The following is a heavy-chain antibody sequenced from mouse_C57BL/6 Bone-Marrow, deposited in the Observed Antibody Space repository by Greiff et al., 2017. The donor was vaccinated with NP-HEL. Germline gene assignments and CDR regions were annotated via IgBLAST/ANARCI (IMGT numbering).Heavy chain of an antibody. J-gene: IGHJ3*01. CDR1: GFTFSSYG. V-gene: IGHV5-6*01. CDR3: GSRNGKWFAY. CDR2: ISSGGSYT. Sequence: EVQLVESGGDLVKPGGSLKLSCAASGFTFSSYGMSWVRQTPDKRLEWVATISSGGSYTYYPASVKGRFTISRDNAKNTLDLQMSGLKSEDTAMYYCGSRNGKWFAYWGQGTLVTVSA.